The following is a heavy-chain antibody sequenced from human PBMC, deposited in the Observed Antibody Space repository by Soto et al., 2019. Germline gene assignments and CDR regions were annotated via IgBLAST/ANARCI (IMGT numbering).Heavy chain of an antibody. D-gene: IGHD2-8*01. CDR1: GFTFSSYA. CDR3: AKDLYCTNGVCRGGDAFDI. Sequence: EVQLLESGGGLVQPGGSLRLSCAASGFTFSSYAMSWVRQAPGKGLEWVSAISGSGGSTYYADSVKGRFTISRDNSKNSLYLQMNSLRAEDTAVYYGAKDLYCTNGVCRGGDAFDIWGQGTMVTVSS. CDR2: ISGSGGST. J-gene: IGHJ3*02. V-gene: IGHV3-23*01.